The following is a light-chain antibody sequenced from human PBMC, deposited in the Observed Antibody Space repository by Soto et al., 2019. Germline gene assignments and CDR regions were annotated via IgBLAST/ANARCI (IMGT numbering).Light chain of an antibody. V-gene: IGKV3D-20*02. CDR1: QIISSRY. CDR2: DAS. Sequence: EIVLTQSPAALSLSPGERATLSCMASQIISSRYLAWYQQKPGQAPRLLIYDASNRATGIPAGFSGSGSGTDFTLTISSLEPEDFAVYYCQQRKNWQVTFGQGARPEI. CDR3: QQRKNWQVT. J-gene: IGKJ5*01.